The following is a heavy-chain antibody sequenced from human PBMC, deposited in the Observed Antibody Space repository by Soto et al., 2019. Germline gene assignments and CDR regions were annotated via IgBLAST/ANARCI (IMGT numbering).Heavy chain of an antibody. CDR2: FFSDAER. J-gene: IGHJ6*01. D-gene: IGHD4-17*01. CDR3: ARMDGDYNYYGLDV. V-gene: IGHV2-26*01. Sequence: SGPTLVKPTETLTMTYSVSGFSLTNGRMGVSWIRQPPGKALEWLAHFFSDAERSYSTSMQSRLNMYKDSSGSQVVLTMTNMAPADTATYFCARMDGDYNYYGLDVWGHGSAVAV. CDR1: GFSLTNGRMG.